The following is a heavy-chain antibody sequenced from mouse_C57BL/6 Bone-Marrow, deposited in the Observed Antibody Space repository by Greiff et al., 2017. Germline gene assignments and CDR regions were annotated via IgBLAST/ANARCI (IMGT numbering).Heavy chain of an antibody. CDR3: ARYLITTVVHWYFDV. CDR2: IYPGSGST. J-gene: IGHJ1*03. CDR1: GYTFTSYW. Sequence: VQLQQPGAELVKPGASVKMSCTASGYTFTSYWITWVKQRPGQGLEWIGDIYPGSGSTNYNEKFKSKATLTVDAYSRTAYMQLSSLTSEDSAVYYCARYLITTVVHWYFDVWGTGTTVTVSS. V-gene: IGHV1-55*01. D-gene: IGHD1-1*01.